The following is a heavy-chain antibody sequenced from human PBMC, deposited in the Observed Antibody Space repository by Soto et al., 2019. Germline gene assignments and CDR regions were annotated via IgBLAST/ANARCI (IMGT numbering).Heavy chain of an antibody. CDR3: ARGSTDSYPGSRIFDF. V-gene: IGHV3-23*01. D-gene: IGHD3-10*01. J-gene: IGHJ4*02. CDR2: ITDTGGDA. CDR1: GLTFGSRA. Sequence: GGSLRLSCVASGLTFGSRAMSWVRQAPGEGLQWVSTITDTGGDAKYADSVRGRFVISRDNSKKILYLQMTSLTAEDSAMYFCARGSTDSYPGSRIFDFWGRGTLVTVS.